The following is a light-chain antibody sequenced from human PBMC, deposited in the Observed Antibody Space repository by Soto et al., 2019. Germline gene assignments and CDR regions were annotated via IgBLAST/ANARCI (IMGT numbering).Light chain of an antibody. CDR2: EVT. CDR3: SSYTRSSTQV. J-gene: IGLJ1*01. V-gene: IGLV2-14*01. CDR1: SSDVGAYNY. Sequence: SALAQPASVSGSPGQSITMSCAGTSSDVGAYNYVSWYQLHPGKAPKLIISEVTNRPSGVSSRFSGSKSANTASLTISGLRAEDEADYYCSSYTRSSTQVCGTETNITVL.